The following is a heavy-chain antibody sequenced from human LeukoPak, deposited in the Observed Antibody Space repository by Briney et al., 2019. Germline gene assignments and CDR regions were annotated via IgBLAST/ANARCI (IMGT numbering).Heavy chain of an antibody. CDR2: INPKSGGT. CDR1: GYTFIGYY. J-gene: IGHJ4*02. CDR3: ARGGNYYGSGSFHLGFYYFDY. D-gene: IGHD3-10*01. Sequence: ASVKVSCKASGYTFIGYYINWVRQAPGQGLEWMGWINPKSGGTNYAQKFQGRVTMTRDTSISTAYMELSNLRSDDTAVYYCARGGNYYGSGSFHLGFYYFDYWGQGTLVTVSS. V-gene: IGHV1-2*02.